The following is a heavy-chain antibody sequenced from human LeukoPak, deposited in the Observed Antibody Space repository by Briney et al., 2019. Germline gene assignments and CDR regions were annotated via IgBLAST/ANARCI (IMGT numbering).Heavy chain of an antibody. CDR2: IKQDGSDY. Sequence: ETLSLTCTVSGGSISSGGYYWSWIRQHPGKGLEWVANIKQDGSDYYHVDSVKGRFTISRDNAKNSLYLQMNSLRAEDTAVYYCAREQTPVIHYYFDSWGQGTLVTVSS. CDR3: AREQTPVIHYYFDS. D-gene: IGHD3-16*02. J-gene: IGHJ4*02. CDR1: GGSISSGGYY. V-gene: IGHV3-7*01.